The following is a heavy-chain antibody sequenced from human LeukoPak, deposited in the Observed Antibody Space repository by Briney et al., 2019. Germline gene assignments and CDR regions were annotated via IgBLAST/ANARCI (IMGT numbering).Heavy chain of an antibody. CDR1: GGSISSSSYY. CDR3: ATGSYYNVGFDY. Sequence: SETLSLTCTVSGGSISSSSYYWGWIRQPPGKGLEWIGSIYYSGSTYYNPSLKGRVTISVDTSKNQFSLKLSSVTAADTAAYYCATGSYYNVGFDYWGQGTLVTVSS. D-gene: IGHD3-10*01. V-gene: IGHV4-39*01. J-gene: IGHJ4*02. CDR2: IYYSGST.